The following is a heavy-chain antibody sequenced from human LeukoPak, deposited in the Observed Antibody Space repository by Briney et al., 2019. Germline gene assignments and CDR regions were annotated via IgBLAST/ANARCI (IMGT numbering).Heavy chain of an antibody. CDR3: AGEWGGGIVAAGTMIEGDY. J-gene: IGHJ4*02. Sequence: PGGSLRLSCAASGFTFDDYAMHWVRHAPGKGLEWVANIKKDGSEKNYVDSVKGRFTISRDNAGNSLFLQMDSLTVEDTAVYYCAGEWGGGIVAAGTMIEGDYWGQGTLVTVSS. CDR1: GFTFDDYA. D-gene: IGHD6-25*01. V-gene: IGHV3-7*01. CDR2: IKKDGSEK.